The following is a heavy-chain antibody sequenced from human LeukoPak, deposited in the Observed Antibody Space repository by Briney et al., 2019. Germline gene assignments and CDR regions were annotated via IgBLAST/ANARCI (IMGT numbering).Heavy chain of an antibody. D-gene: IGHD6-13*01. CDR3: ARGYYSSSRFDS. Sequence: PGGSLRLSCAASGFPFSNYWMHWVRQAPGKGLVWVSRVNSYGSTTNYADPVKGRFTISRDNAENTLYMRMNSLRPEDTAVYYCARGYYSSSRFDSWGQGTLVTVSS. CDR1: GFPFSNYW. J-gene: IGHJ4*02. V-gene: IGHV3-74*01. CDR2: VNSYGSTT.